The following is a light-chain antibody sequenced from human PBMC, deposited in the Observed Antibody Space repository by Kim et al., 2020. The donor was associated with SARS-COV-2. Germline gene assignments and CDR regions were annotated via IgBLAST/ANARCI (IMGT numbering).Light chain of an antibody. CDR2: KAS. J-gene: IGKJ2*01. CDR1: QSISSW. V-gene: IGKV1-5*03. CDR3: QQYNSYSPYT. Sequence: ASGGDRVTITCRARQSISSWLAWYQQKPGKAPKLLIYKASSLESGVPSRFSGSGSGTEFTLTISSLQPDDFATYYCQQYNSYSPYTFGQGTKLEI.